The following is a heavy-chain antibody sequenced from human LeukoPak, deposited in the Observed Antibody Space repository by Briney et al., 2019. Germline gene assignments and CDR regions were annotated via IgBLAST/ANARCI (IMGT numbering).Heavy chain of an antibody. Sequence: GGSLRLSCEGSGITLRNYGMHWVRRAPGKGLEWVAFIRHDGTNKYHADSVKGRFTVSRDNAKNSLYLQMDSLRVEDTAVYYCARDPPSRGTRYFDYWGQGILVTVSS. CDR3: ARDPPSRGTRYFDY. CDR1: GITLRNYG. V-gene: IGHV3-30*02. D-gene: IGHD3-16*01. CDR2: IRHDGTNK. J-gene: IGHJ4*02.